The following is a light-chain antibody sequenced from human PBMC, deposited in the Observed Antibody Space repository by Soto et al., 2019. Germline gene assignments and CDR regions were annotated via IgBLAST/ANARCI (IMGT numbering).Light chain of an antibody. CDR3: QHYDNPPT. CDR1: QSVSSNQ. V-gene: IGKV3-20*01. J-gene: IGKJ4*01. CDR2: GTS. Sequence: EIVLTQSPGTVSLSPGEGASLSCRASQSVSSNQIAWYQQRPGQTPSLLMYGTSSRAPGIPDRFSGSGSGTGVSLTTRRLEPEYFAVYYCQHYDNPPTFGGGNKVEI.